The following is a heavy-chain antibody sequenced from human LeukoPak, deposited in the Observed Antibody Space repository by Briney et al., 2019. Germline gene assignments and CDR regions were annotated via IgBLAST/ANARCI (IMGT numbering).Heavy chain of an antibody. CDR2: ISAYNGNT. CDR1: GYTFTSYG. D-gene: IGHD3-3*01. CDR3: ARFRITIFGVVIGNWFDP. Sequence: GSVKVSCKASGYTFTSYGISWVRPAPGQGLEWMGWISAYNGNTNYAQKLQGRVTMTTDKSTSTAYMELRSLRSDDTAVYYCARFRITIFGVVIGNWFDPWGQGTLVTVSS. V-gene: IGHV1-18*01. J-gene: IGHJ5*02.